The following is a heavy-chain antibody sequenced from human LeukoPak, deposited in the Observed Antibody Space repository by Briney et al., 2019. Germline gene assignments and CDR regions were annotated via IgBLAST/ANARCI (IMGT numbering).Heavy chain of an antibody. CDR2: INSDGSST. CDR1: GFAFSSYW. V-gene: IGHV3-74*01. CDR3: ARKGLGGELGGFDS. Sequence: GGSLRLSWAASGFAFSSYWMHWVRQAPGKGLVWVSRINSDGSSTSYADSVKGRFTISRDNAKNTLYLQMNSLRAEDTALYHCARKGLGGELGGFDSWGQGTLVTVSS. J-gene: IGHJ4*02. D-gene: IGHD1-7*01.